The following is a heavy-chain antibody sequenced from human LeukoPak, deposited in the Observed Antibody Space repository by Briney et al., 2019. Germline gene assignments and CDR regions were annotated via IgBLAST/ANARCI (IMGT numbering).Heavy chain of an antibody. V-gene: IGHV3-21*01. CDR3: AREPEDFWSGYYGS. CDR2: IGSSSSYK. Sequence: KSGGSLRLSCAASGFTFSSYSMNWVRQAPGKGLEWVSSIGSSSSYKYYADSVKGRFTISRDNAKNSLYLQMNSLGAEDTAVYYCAREPEDFWSGYYGSWGQGTLVTVSS. D-gene: IGHD3-3*01. CDR1: GFTFSSYS. J-gene: IGHJ4*02.